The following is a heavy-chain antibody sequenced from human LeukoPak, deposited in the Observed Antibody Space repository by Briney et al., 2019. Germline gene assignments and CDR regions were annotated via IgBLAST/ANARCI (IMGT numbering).Heavy chain of an antibody. CDR3: ARTLTLYSYGLPFDY. J-gene: IGHJ4*02. V-gene: IGHV4-34*01. CDR2: INHSGST. Sequence: KPSETLSLTCAVYGGSFSGYYWSWIRQPPGKGLEWIGEINHSGSTNYNPSLKSQVTISVDTSKNQFSLKLSSVTAADTAVYYCARTLTLYSYGLPFDYWGQGTLVTVSS. D-gene: IGHD5-18*01. CDR1: GGSFSGYY.